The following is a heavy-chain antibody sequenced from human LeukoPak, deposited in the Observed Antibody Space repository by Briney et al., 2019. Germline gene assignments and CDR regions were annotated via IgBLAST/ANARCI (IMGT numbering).Heavy chain of an antibody. CDR1: GFIFDDYV. V-gene: IGHV3-9*01. CDR2: ISWNSGSI. Sequence: GGSLRLSCAASGFIFDDYVMHWVRQAPGKGLVWVSSISWNSGSIGYVDSVKGRVTISRDNAKNSLYLQMNSLRVENTALYFCAKAVGYSSSYSDYWGQGTLVTVS. CDR3: AKAVGYSSSYSDY. D-gene: IGHD6-13*01. J-gene: IGHJ4*02.